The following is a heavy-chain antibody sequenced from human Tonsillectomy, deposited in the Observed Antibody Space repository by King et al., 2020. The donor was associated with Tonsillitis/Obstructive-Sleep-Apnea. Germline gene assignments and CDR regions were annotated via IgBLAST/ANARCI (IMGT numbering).Heavy chain of an antibody. J-gene: IGHJ4*02. V-gene: IGHV3-23*04. CDR2: ISGSGGRR. Sequence: VQLVESGGGLVQPGGSLRLSCATSGFSFSNYDMSWVRQAPGKGLEWVSGISGSGGRRYYADSVKGRFTISRENYKHTRYLQMNSLRAEDTALYYCAKDGPTMRYWGQGTLVTVSS. CDR3: AKDGPTMRY. D-gene: IGHD5-24*01. CDR1: GFSFSNYD.